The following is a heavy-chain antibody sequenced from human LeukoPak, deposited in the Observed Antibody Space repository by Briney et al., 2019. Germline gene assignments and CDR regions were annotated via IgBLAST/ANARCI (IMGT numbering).Heavy chain of an antibody. CDR3: SKPGSGSYFTNNCFDP. CDR1: GFTFSSYA. V-gene: IGHV3-23*01. CDR2: ISMSGGDT. D-gene: IGHD1-26*01. Sequence: GGSLRLSCAASGFTFSSYAMSWVRQAPGKGLEWVSTISMSGGDTFYADSVKGRFTVSRDNSKNTLYLQMNSLRAEDTAMYFCSKPGSGSYFTNNCFDPWGQGTLVTVSS. J-gene: IGHJ5*02.